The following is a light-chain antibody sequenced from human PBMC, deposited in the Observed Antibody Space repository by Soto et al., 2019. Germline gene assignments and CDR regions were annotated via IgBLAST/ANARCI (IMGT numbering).Light chain of an antibody. J-gene: IGKJ4*01. CDR1: QSISSW. Sequence: DIQMTQSSSTLSASVGDRVTITCRASQSISSWLAWYQQKPGKASKILIFDASSLESGVPSRFSGSGSGTEFTLTISSLQPDDFATYYCQQYNSYPLTFGGGTKVDSK. V-gene: IGKV1-5*01. CDR2: DAS. CDR3: QQYNSYPLT.